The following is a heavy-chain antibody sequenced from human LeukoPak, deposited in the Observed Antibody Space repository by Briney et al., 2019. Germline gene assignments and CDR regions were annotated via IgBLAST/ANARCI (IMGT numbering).Heavy chain of an antibody. D-gene: IGHD3-10*01. J-gene: IGHJ2*01. CDR1: GFTVSSNY. V-gene: IGHV3-66*01. CDR3: ARDSYYGSGSSNWYFDL. Sequence: PGGSLRLSCAASGFTVSSNYMSWVHQAPGKGLEWASVIYSGGSTYYADSVKGRFTISRDNAKNSLYLQMNSLRADDTAVYYCARDSYYGSGSSNWYFDLWGRGTLVTVSS. CDR2: IYSGGST.